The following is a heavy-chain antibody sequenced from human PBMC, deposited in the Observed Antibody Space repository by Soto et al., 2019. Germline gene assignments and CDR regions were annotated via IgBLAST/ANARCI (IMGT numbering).Heavy chain of an antibody. CDR1: GGSISSSSYY. D-gene: IGHD6-13*01. Sequence: QLQLQESGPGLVKPSETLSLTCTVSGGSISSSSYYWGWIRQPPGKGLEWIGSIYYSGSTYYNPSRKSRVTISVDTSKNQFSLKLSAVTAADTAVYYCAGTSVSSWYTFDYWGQGTLVTVSS. J-gene: IGHJ4*02. CDR3: AGTSVSSWYTFDY. V-gene: IGHV4-39*01. CDR2: IYYSGST.